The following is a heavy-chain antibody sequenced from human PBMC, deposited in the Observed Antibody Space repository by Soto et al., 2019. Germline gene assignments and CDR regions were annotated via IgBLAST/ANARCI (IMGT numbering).Heavy chain of an antibody. V-gene: IGHV3-30-3*01. D-gene: IGHD3-10*01. CDR1: GFTFSSYA. CDR2: ISYDGSNK. CDR3: ARDRYGSGSYSGHYYYYGMDV. Sequence: QVQLVESGGGVVQPGRSLRLSCAASGFTFSSYAMHWVRQAPGKGLEWVAVISYDGSNKYYADSVKGRFTISRDNSKNALYLQMNSLRDEDTAVYYCARDRYGSGSYSGHYYYYGMDVWGQGTTVTVSS. J-gene: IGHJ6*02.